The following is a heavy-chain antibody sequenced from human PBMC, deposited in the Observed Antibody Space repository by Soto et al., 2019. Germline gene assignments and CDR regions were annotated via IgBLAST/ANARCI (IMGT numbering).Heavy chain of an antibody. CDR2: ISSSNSTI. V-gene: IGHV3-48*02. J-gene: IGHJ4*02. CDR1: GFTFSSYS. CDR3: ASPYRGYSDH. D-gene: IGHD3-10*01. Sequence: GGSLRLSCTASGFTFSSYSMNWVRQAPGKGLEWISYISSSNSTIYYADSVKGRFTVSRDNAKNSLYLQMDSLRDEDTAVYYCASPYRGYSDHWGQGTLVTVSS.